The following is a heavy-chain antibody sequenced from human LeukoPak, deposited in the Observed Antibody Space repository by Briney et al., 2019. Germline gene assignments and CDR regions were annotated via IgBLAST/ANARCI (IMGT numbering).Heavy chain of an antibody. J-gene: IGHJ4*02. Sequence: ASVKVSCKASGYTFTTYDISWVRQAPGQGLEWMGWINPDSGGTNFAENFQGRVTLTRDTSVNTAYMELSRLRFDDTAVYYCARVASTSPPYWGQGTLVTVSS. V-gene: IGHV1-2*02. CDR2: INPDSGGT. CDR1: GYTFTTYD. D-gene: IGHD2-2*01. CDR3: ARVASTSPPY.